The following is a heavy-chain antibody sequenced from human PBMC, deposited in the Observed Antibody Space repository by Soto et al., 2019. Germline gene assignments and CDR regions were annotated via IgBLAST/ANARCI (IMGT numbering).Heavy chain of an antibody. J-gene: IGHJ4*02. Sequence: SAKVCCKASGGTFNSYARRWVRQDPGQGLEWMGGIIPIFGTANYAQKFQGRVTITADESTSTAYMELSSLRSEDTAVYYCARESRYCSGGSCYFLPGIDYWGQGTLVTVSS. V-gene: IGHV1-69*13. CDR3: ARESRYCSGGSCYFLPGIDY. D-gene: IGHD2-15*01. CDR1: GGTFNSYA. CDR2: IIPIFGTA.